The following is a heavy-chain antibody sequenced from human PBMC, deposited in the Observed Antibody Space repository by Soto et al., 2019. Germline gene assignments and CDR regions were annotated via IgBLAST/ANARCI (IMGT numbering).Heavy chain of an antibody. D-gene: IGHD2-2*01. CDR3: VRDPQRNDY. V-gene: IGHV1-18*04. CDR1: GYDFCSYG. CDR2: ISASNGNR. Sequence: QVQLVQSGAEVKKPGASVKVSCKASGYDFCSYGISWVRQAPGQGLEWMGWISASNGNRDYAQQFQGRVTMTSDTSRTTAYMELRSLRSDDTAVYYCVRDPQRNDYWGQGALVNVSS. J-gene: IGHJ4*02.